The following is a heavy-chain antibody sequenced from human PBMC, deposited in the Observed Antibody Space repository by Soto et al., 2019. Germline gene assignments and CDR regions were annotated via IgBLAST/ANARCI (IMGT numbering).Heavy chain of an antibody. V-gene: IGHV1-3*01. Sequence: QVQLVQSGAEVRKPGASVNVSCKASGYTFTTYPIHWVRQAPGQRLEWMGWINSGNGKTKYAPKFQARVTITWDTSATTAKMELSSLTSEYTAVYYCARARYSSGWDLDFWGQGTLVSVSS. CDR2: INSGNGKT. D-gene: IGHD6-19*01. CDR1: GYTFTTYP. CDR3: ARARYSSGWDLDF. J-gene: IGHJ4*02.